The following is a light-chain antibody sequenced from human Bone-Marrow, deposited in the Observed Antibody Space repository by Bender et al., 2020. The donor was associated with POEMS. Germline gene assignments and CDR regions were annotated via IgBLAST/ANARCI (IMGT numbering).Light chain of an antibody. J-gene: IGLJ3*02. Sequence: QSALTQPASVSGSPGQSITIACTGTSRDVGNYNLVSWYQHHSDKAPKLIIFEGTKRPSGVSNRFSGSHAGSTASLTISGLQAGDEADYYCDSYAGSTWVFGGGTKLTVL. CDR3: DSYAGSTWV. CDR2: EGT. V-gene: IGLV2-23*01. CDR1: SRDVGNYNL.